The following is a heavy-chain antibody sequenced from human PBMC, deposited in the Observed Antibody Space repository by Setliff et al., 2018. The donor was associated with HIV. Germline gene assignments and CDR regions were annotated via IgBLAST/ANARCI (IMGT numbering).Heavy chain of an antibody. CDR3: ARKYTGGPLDY. J-gene: IGHJ4*02. CDR2: INAGNGNT. CDR1: GYSLTDLS. D-gene: IGHD6-19*01. V-gene: IGHV1-18*01. Sequence: ASVKVSCKVSGYSLTDLSIHWVRQAPGQRLEWMGWINAGNGNTHYAQKLQGRVTMTTDTSTSTAYMELRSLRSDDTAMYYCARKYTGGPLDYWGQGTLVTVSS.